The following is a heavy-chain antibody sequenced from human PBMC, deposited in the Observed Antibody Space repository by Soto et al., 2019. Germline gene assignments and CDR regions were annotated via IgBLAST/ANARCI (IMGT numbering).Heavy chain of an antibody. V-gene: IGHV2-70*04. CDR1: GFSLSSKGMR. D-gene: IGHD4-17*01. J-gene: IGHJ4*02. CDR3: ARSPGGFTVATYFFDY. Sequence: SGPTLVNPTQTLTLTCTFSGFSLSSKGMRVSWIRQPPGKALEWLARIDWDDDKFYSPSLRTRLTISKDTSKNQVVLTMTNVDPKDTATYYCARSPGGFTVATYFFDYWGQGTLVTVSS. CDR2: IDWDDDK.